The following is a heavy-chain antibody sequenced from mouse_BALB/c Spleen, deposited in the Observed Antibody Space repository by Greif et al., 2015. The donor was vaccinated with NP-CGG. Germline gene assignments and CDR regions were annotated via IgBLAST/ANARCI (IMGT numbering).Heavy chain of an antibody. CDR2: IYPGDGDT. V-gene: IGHV1-80*01. CDR3: ARVSTMITTEGFAY. CDR1: GYAFSSYW. Sequence: LVESGAELVRPGSSVKISCKASGYAFSSYWMNWVKQRPGQGLEWIGQIYPGDGDTNYNGKFKGKATLTADKSSSAAYMQLSSLTSEDSAVYFCARVSTMITTEGFAYWGQGTLVTVSA. J-gene: IGHJ3*01. D-gene: IGHD2-4*01.